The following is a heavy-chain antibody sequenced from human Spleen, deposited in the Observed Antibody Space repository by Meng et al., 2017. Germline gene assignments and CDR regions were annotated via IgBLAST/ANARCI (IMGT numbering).Heavy chain of an antibody. CDR1: GYTFPAYW. Sequence: QVPPVQSGAELNNPGASVKVSCKPSGYTFPAYWLHWVRLAPGPGLEWMGRIDPGSGGTQYPQNFQGRVLMTRDTSISTTYMELSGLRSDDTAVYYCVRDEDISAAGKLFGDYWGQGTLVTVSS. CDR2: IDPGSGGT. J-gene: IGHJ4*02. D-gene: IGHD6-13*01. CDR3: VRDEDISAAGKLFGDY. V-gene: IGHV1-2*06.